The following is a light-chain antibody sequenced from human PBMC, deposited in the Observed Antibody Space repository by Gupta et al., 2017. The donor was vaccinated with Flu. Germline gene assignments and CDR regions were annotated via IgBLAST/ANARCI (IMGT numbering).Light chain of an antibody. Sequence: IFCIGSGSNFGAGYDVHWFQHRPGKAPKLLIYANTNRPSGVPDRFSGSKSGTSASLVITGLQADDEATYFCQSYDDSLTGPWVFGGGTKVTVL. CDR3: QSYDDSLTGPWV. J-gene: IGLJ3*02. CDR2: ANT. CDR1: GSNFGAGYD. V-gene: IGLV1-40*01.